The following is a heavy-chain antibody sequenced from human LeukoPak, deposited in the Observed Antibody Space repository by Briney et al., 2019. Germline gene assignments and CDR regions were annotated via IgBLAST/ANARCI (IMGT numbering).Heavy chain of an antibody. CDR2: INPNSGGT. J-gene: IGHJ6*03. CDR3: ARDRGQQWLRNHYYYYYYMDV. V-gene: IGHV1-2*02. D-gene: IGHD5-12*01. CDR1: GYTFTGYY. Sequence: ASVKVSCKASGYTFTGYYMHWVRQAPGQGLEWMGWINPNSGGTNYAQKFQGRVTMTRDTSISTAYMELSRLRSDDTAVYYCARDRGQQWLRNHYYYYYYMDVWGKGTMVTVSS.